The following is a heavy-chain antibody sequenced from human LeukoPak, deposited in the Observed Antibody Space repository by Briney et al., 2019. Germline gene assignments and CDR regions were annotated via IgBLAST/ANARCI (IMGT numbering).Heavy chain of an antibody. V-gene: IGHV4-59*01. Sequence: PSETLSLTCTVSGGSISSYYWSWIRQPPGKGLEWIGYIYYSGSTNYNPSLKSRVTISVDTSKNQFSLKLSSVTAADTAVYYCARGSRGGGSYHDYWGQGTLVTVSS. CDR1: GGSISSYY. J-gene: IGHJ4*02. CDR2: IYYSGST. CDR3: ARGSRGGGSYHDY. D-gene: IGHD1-26*01.